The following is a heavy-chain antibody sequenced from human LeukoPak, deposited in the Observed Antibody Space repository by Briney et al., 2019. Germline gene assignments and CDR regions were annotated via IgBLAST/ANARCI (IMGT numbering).Heavy chain of an antibody. CDR2: ISGSGGSA. CDR3: AQRRDAFDI. V-gene: IGHV3-23*01. Sequence: GGSLRLSCAASGFTFSSSAMSWVRQAPGKGLEWVSGISGSGGSAHYADSVKGRSTISRDNSKNTLYLQMNSLRAEDTAVYYCAQRRDAFDIWGQGTMVTVSS. J-gene: IGHJ3*02. CDR1: GFTFSSSA. D-gene: IGHD6-25*01.